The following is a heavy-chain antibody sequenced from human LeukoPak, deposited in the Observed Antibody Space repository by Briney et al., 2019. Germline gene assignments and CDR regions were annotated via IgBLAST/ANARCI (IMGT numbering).Heavy chain of an antibody. CDR2: INHSGST. Sequence: SETLSLTCAVYGGSFSGYYWSWIRQPPGKGLEWIGEINHSGSTNYNPSLKSRVTISVDTSKNQFSLKLSSVTAADTAVYYCARGRRGIAVAGKRVALDYWGQGTLVTVSS. CDR3: ARGRRGIAVAGKRVALDY. D-gene: IGHD6-19*01. V-gene: IGHV4-34*01. J-gene: IGHJ4*02. CDR1: GGSFSGYY.